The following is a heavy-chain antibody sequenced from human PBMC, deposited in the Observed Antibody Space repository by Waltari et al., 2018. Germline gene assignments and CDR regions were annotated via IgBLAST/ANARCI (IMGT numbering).Heavy chain of an antibody. CDR1: GFTFSFHW. V-gene: IGHV3-74*03. CDR2: INSDGSIR. D-gene: IGHD3-9*01. J-gene: IGHJ4*02. Sequence: QLVESGGGLVQPGGSLRLSCAASGFTFSFHWMHWVRQAPGKGLGWGSRINSDGSIRQYADSVRGRFTISRDNTKNTLYLQMNSLRTEDTAFYYCTRDFDAPGGYWGQGTLVTVSS. CDR3: TRDFDAPGGY.